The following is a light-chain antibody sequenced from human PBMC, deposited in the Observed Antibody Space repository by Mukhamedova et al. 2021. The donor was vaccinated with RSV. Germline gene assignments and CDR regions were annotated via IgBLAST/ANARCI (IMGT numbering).Light chain of an antibody. CDR2: DAS. CDR1: SVSSSR. Sequence: SVSSSRLAWYQLRPAQAPRLLIYDASTRPAGIPDRFSGSGSETDFTLTISRLEPEDFAVYYCQQYVTSLITFGQGTRLEIK. CDR3: QQYVTSLIT. J-gene: IGKJ5*01. V-gene: IGKV3-20*01.